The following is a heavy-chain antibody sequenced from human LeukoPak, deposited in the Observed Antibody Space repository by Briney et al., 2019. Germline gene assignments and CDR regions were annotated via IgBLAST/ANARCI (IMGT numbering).Heavy chain of an antibody. Sequence: GGSLRLSCAASGFTFDDYGMSWVRQAPGKGLEWVSSISSSSTYIYYADSVKGRFTVSRDNAKNSLYLQMNSLRAEDTAVYFCASQYTSSRIFDDWGQGTLVTVSS. V-gene: IGHV3-21*01. D-gene: IGHD6-13*01. J-gene: IGHJ4*02. CDR3: ASQYTSSRIFDD. CDR2: ISSSSTYI. CDR1: GFTFDDYG.